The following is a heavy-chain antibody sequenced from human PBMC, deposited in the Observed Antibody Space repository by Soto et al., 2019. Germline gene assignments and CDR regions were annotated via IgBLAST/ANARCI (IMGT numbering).Heavy chain of an antibody. CDR1: GGTISGYY. Sequence: SETLSLTCTVTGGTISGYYWTWIRQSAGGGLEWIGRIYSSGSTNYNPSLKSRVTISLDTSMNHFSLRLSSVTAADTAVYYCARGQRFSDWFDPWGQGTLVTVS. J-gene: IGHJ5*02. D-gene: IGHD3-3*01. CDR3: ARGQRFSDWFDP. V-gene: IGHV4-4*07. CDR2: IYSSGST.